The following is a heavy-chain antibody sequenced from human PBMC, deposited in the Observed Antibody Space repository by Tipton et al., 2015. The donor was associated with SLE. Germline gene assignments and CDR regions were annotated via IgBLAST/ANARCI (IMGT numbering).Heavy chain of an antibody. D-gene: IGHD5-18*01. CDR1: GGSITTTTYY. V-gene: IGHV4-39*07. J-gene: IGHJ4*02. CDR2: IYYSGST. CDR3: ARDMVDTAMVGGHFFDY. Sequence: TLSLTCTVSGGSITTTTYYWGWIRQSPGKGLEWIGSIYYSGSTNYNPSLKSRVTISVDTSKNQFSLKLSSVTAADTAVDYCARDMVDTAMVGGHFFDYWGQGTLVTVSS.